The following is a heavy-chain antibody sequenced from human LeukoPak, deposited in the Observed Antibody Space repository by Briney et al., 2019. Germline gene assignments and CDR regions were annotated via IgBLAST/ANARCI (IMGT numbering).Heavy chain of an antibody. D-gene: IGHD5-12*01. CDR1: GYTFTSYD. CDR2: MNPNSGNT. Sequence: GASVKVSCKASGYTFTSYDINWVRQATGQGLEWMGWMNPNSGNTGYAQKFQGRVTMTRNTSISTAYMELSSLRSEDTAVHYCATGTEGNIVATLMTPYYYYMDVWGKGTTVTVSS. V-gene: IGHV1-8*01. CDR3: ATGTEGNIVATLMTPYYYYMDV. J-gene: IGHJ6*03.